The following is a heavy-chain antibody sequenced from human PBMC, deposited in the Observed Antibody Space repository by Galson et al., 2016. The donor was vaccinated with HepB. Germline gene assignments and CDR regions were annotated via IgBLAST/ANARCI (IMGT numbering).Heavy chain of an antibody. J-gene: IGHJ2*01. D-gene: IGHD3-16*01. CDR2: ISSNGGST. CDR1: GFTFSSYT. V-gene: IGHV3-64D*08. CDR3: ARPPEGDRRYFDL. Sequence: SLRLSCAVSGFTFSSYTMNWVRQAPGKGLEYVSAISSNGGSTYYADSVKGRFTISRDNSKNTLYLQMSSLRAEDTAVYYCARPPEGDRRYFDLWGRGTLVTVSS.